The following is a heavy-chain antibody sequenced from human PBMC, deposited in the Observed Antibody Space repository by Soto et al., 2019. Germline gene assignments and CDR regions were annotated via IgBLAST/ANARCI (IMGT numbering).Heavy chain of an antibody. Sequence: GAGVQVSYKASGYTLTRYDNSWLRQAPPQALEWMGWISAYKGNTNYAQKLQRRVTRTTDTSTSTAYMEPRSQRSDDTAVYCGARVGTPFDYWGQGTLVTVSS. D-gene: IGHD7-27*01. CDR2: ISAYKGNT. CDR3: ARVGTPFDY. V-gene: IGHV1-18*01. CDR1: GYTLTRYD. J-gene: IGHJ4*02.